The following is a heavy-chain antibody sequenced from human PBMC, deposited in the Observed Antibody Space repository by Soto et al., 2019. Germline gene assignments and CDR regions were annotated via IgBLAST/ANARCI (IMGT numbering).Heavy chain of an antibody. J-gene: IGHJ6*02. CDR1: GYSFTSYW. D-gene: IGHD3-3*01. CDR2: IYPGDSDT. CDR3: ARRTFGVTYGMDV. V-gene: IGHV5-51*01. Sequence: GESLKISCKGSGYSFTSYWIGWVRQMPGKGLEWMGIIYPGDSDTRYSPSFQGQVTSSADKSISTAYLQWSSLKASDTAMYYCARRTFGVTYGMDVWGQGTTVTVSS.